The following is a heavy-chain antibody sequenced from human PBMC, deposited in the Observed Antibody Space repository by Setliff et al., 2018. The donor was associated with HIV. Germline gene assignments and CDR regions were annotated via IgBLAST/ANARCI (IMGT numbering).Heavy chain of an antibody. CDR1: GYTFTDYF. CDR3: ARAHFLVAMTRNWFDP. V-gene: IGHV1-2*02. J-gene: IGHJ5*02. Sequence: ASVKVSCKSSGYTFTDYFIHWVRQAPGQGLEWMGWISPKSGVADYLKKFQGRVTMTTDTSTNTAHMELIRPRFDDTAVYYCARAHFLVAMTRNWFDPWGQGTLVTVSS. CDR2: ISPKSGVA. D-gene: IGHD5-12*01.